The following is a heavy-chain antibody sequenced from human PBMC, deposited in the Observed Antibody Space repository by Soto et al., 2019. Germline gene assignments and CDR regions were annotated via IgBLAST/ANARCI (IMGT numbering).Heavy chain of an antibody. J-gene: IGHJ4*02. CDR3: ARDPSTIFGVVTTFDY. D-gene: IGHD3-3*01. V-gene: IGHV1-3*01. Sequence: ASEKVSCKASGYTFTSYAMHWVRQAPGQRLEWMGWINAGNGNTKYSQKFQGRVTITRDTSASTAYMELSSLRSEDTAVYYCARDPSTIFGVVTTFDYWGQGTLVTVSS. CDR1: GYTFTSYA. CDR2: INAGNGNT.